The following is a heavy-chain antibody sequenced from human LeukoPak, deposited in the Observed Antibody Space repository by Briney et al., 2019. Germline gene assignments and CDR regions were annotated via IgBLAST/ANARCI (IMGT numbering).Heavy chain of an antibody. D-gene: IGHD6-19*01. Sequence: GSSVKVSCKASGYTFTGYYMHWVRQAPGQGLEWMGRINPNSGGTNYAQKFQGRVTMTRDTSISTAYMELSRLRSDDTAVYYCARALGSYSSGWYQGPDFDCWGQGTLVTVSS. J-gene: IGHJ4*02. CDR1: GYTFTGYY. CDR2: INPNSGGT. CDR3: ARALGSYSSGWYQGPDFDC. V-gene: IGHV1-2*06.